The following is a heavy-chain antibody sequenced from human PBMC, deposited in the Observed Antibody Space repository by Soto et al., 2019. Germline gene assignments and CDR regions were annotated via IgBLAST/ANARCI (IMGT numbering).Heavy chain of an antibody. D-gene: IGHD4-4*01. V-gene: IGHV1-2*04. CDR3: ARGPYSNYGAYYYYSMDV. CDR2: INPNSGGT. Sequence: QVQLVQSGAEVKKPGASEKVSCKASGYTFTGYYMHWVRQASGQGLEWMGWINPNSGGTNYAQKFQGWVTMTRDTSISTAYMELSRLRSDDTAVYYCARGPYSNYGAYYYYSMDVWGQGTTVTVSS. J-gene: IGHJ6*02. CDR1: GYTFTGYY.